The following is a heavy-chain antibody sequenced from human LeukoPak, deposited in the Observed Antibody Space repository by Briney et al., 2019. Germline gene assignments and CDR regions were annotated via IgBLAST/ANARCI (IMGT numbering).Heavy chain of an antibody. D-gene: IGHD6-19*01. V-gene: IGHV3-7*05. CDR1: GFAFTNYW. J-gene: IGHJ4*02. CDR3: ARLVAGAGITY. CDR2: IRQDGNER. Sequence: QPGGSLRLSCVASGFAFTNYWMTWVRQAPGKRLQWVANIRQDGNERCFVDSVKGRFTISRDNAKNSLYLQMNSLRAEDTAVYYCARLVAGAGITYWGQGTLVTVSS.